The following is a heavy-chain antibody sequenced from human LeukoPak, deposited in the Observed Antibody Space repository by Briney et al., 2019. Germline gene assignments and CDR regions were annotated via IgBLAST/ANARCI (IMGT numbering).Heavy chain of an antibody. V-gene: IGHV3-30*02. CDR1: GFTFSSYG. D-gene: IGHD3-22*01. J-gene: IGHJ3*02. CDR2: IRYDGSNK. CDR3: AKGGYSPLDAFDI. Sequence: PGGSLRLSCAASGFTFSSYGMHWVRQAPGKGLEWVAFIRYDGSNKYYADSVKGRFTISRDNSKNALYLQMNSLRAEDTAVYYCAKGGYSPLDAFDIWGQGTMVTVSS.